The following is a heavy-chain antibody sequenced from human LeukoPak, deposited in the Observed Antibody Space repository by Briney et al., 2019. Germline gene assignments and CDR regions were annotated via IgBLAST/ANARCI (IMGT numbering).Heavy chain of an antibody. V-gene: IGHV1-69*06. CDR1: GGTFSSYA. J-gene: IGHJ1*01. D-gene: IGHD4-17*01. Sequence: ASVTVSCKASGGTFSSYAISRVRQAPGQGLEWMGGIIPIFGTANYAQKFQGRVTITADKSTSTAYMELSSLRSEDTAVYYCARDEDYGDVEYFQHWGQGTLVTVSS. CDR2: IIPIFGTA. CDR3: ARDEDYGDVEYFQH.